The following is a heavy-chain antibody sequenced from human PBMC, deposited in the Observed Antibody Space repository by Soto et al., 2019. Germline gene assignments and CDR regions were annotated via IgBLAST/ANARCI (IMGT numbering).Heavy chain of an antibody. D-gene: IGHD2-8*01. CDR1: GGSFSGYY. J-gene: IGHJ4*02. V-gene: IGHV4-34*01. CDR2: INHSGST. Sequence: SETLSLTCAVYGGSFSGYYWNWIRQPPGKGLEWIGEINHSGSTNYNPSLKSRVTLSVDTSKNQFSLKLSSVTAADTAVYYCARGLRTNGSFFRVWGQGTRVTVS. CDR3: ARGLRTNGSFFRV.